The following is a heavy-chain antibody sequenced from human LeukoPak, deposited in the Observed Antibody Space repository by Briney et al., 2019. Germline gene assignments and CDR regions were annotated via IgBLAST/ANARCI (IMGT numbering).Heavy chain of an antibody. CDR3: ARGGVAAREYFDY. D-gene: IGHD3-16*01. J-gene: IGHJ4*02. Sequence: PSETLSLTCTVSGGSISSSSYYWGWIRQPPGKGLEWIGYIYYSGSTNYNPSLKSRVTISVDTSKNQFSLKLSSVTAADTAVYYCARGGVAAREYFDYWGQGTLVTVSS. CDR1: GGSISSSSYY. CDR2: IYYSGST. V-gene: IGHV4-61*05.